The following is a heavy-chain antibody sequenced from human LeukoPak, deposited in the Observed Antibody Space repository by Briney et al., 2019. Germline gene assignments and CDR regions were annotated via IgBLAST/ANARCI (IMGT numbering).Heavy chain of an antibody. J-gene: IGHJ3*02. V-gene: IGHV3-48*01. Sequence: GGSLRLSCAASGFTFSSYSMTWVRQAPGKGLEWVSYISSSSSTIYYADSVKGRFTISRDNAKNSLYLQMNSLRAEDTAVYCCARGGFYYYDSRGAFDIWGQGTMVTVSS. CDR1: GFTFSSYS. CDR3: ARGGFYYYDSRGAFDI. D-gene: IGHD3-22*01. CDR2: ISSSSSTI.